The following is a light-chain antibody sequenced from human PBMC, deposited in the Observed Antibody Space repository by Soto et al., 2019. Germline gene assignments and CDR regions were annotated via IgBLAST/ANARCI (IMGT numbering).Light chain of an antibody. CDR1: QSISSW. CDR3: QQYTTYST. Sequence: DIPMTQSPSTLSASVGDRVTITCRASQSISSWLAWYQQKPGKAPQLLIYDVSNLQSGVPSTFSGSGSGTEFTLTTNSLQPDDFATYYCQQYTTYSTFGGGTKVEI. J-gene: IGKJ4*01. V-gene: IGKV1-5*01. CDR2: DVS.